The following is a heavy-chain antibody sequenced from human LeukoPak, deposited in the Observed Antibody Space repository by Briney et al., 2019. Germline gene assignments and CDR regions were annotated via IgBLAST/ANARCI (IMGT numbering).Heavy chain of an antibody. D-gene: IGHD2/OR15-2a*01. V-gene: IGHV3-48*03. J-gene: IGHJ4*02. Sequence: GSLTLSCAASGFTFTSYDINWVRQAPGQGLEWVSYISSSGNIIKYADSVKGRFSISRDNTKNSLFLQLNSLRGEDTAVYYCPRYLSIVTGSEFRGQGNLVNVSS. CDR2: ISSSGNII. CDR1: GFTFTSYD. CDR3: PRYLSIVTGSEF.